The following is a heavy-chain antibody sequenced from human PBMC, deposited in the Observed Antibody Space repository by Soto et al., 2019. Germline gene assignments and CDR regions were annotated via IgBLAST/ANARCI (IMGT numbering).Heavy chain of an antibody. V-gene: IGHV1-8*01. Sequence: QVQLVQSGAEVKKPGASVKVSSKASGCTFTSYDINWVRQATGQGLEWMGCMNPNSGNTGYAQKFQGRVTMTRNTSISTAYMELSSLRSEDTAVYYCARGDIVVVPAATGTPWFDPWGQGTLVTVSS. J-gene: IGHJ5*02. CDR3: ARGDIVVVPAATGTPWFDP. CDR1: GCTFTSYD. D-gene: IGHD2-2*01. CDR2: MNPNSGNT.